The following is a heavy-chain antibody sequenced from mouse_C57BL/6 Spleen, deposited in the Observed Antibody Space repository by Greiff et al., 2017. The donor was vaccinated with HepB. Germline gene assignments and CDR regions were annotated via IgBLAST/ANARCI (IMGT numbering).Heavy chain of an antibody. CDR1: GYTFTSYW. Sequence: QVQLKQPGAELVRPGSSVKLSCKASGYTFTSYWMHWVKQRPIQGLEWIGNIDPSDSETHYNQKFKDKATLTVDKSSSTAYMQLSSLTSEDSAVYYCARDDDGYSFAYWGQGTLVTASA. CDR2: IDPSDSET. D-gene: IGHD2-3*01. CDR3: ARDDDGYSFAY. J-gene: IGHJ3*01. V-gene: IGHV1-52*01.